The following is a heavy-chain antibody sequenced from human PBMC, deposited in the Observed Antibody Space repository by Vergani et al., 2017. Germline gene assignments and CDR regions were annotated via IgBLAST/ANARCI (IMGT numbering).Heavy chain of an antibody. V-gene: IGHV3-43*01. CDR1: GFTFDDYT. Sequence: EVQLVESGGVVVQPGGSLRLSCAASGFTFDDYTMHWVRQAPGKGLEWVSLISWDGGSTYYADSGKGRFTIARDNSKNSLYLQMNSLRTEYTALYYCAKEPHAYCGGDFYIDCWGQGTLVTVSS. CDR3: AKEPHAYCGGDFYIDC. CDR2: ISWDGGST. J-gene: IGHJ4*02. D-gene: IGHD2-21*02.